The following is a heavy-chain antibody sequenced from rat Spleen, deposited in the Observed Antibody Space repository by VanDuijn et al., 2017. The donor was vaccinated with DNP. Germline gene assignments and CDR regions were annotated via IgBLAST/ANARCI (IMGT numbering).Heavy chain of an antibody. Sequence: QVQLKESGPGLVQPSQTLSLSCTVSGFSLSSYHVHWVRQPPGKGLEWMGVIWSNGDTSYDSVLKSRLSISRDTSKSQVFLKMNSLQTEDTAIYYCTRWLSWGQGVMVTVSS. J-gene: IGHJ2*01. CDR2: IWSNGDT. CDR1: GFSLSSYH. V-gene: IGHV2-32*01. D-gene: IGHD1-12*03. CDR3: TRWLS.